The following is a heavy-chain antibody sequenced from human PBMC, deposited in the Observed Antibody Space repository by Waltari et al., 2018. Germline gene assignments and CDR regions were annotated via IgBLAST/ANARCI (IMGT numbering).Heavy chain of an antibody. CDR2: NIPILGIA. Sequence: QVQLVQSGAEVKKPGSSVKVSCKASGGTFSSYTISWVRQPPGQRLEWMGRNIPILGIANYAQKIKGRVTITGNKPTVPANMELSSMRPEGTAVNYFARGVGASHCYTFFDYWGQGTLVTVSS. CDR3: ARGVGASHCYTFFDY. V-gene: IGHV1-69*02. CDR1: GGTFSSYT. J-gene: IGHJ4*02. D-gene: IGHD2-2*02.